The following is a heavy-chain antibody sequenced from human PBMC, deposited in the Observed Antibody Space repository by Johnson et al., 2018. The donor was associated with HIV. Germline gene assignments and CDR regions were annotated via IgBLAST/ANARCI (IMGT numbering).Heavy chain of an antibody. CDR1: GFTFSSYA. J-gene: IGHJ3*02. Sequence: VQLVESGGGLVQPGGSLRLSCTASGFTFSSYALHWVRQAPGKGLECVSVIYKGGFVHYADTVKGRFTISRDNSKNTLYLQMNNLRAEDTAVYYCARAPSYDMAHTDGFDIWGQGTMVTVSS. CDR2: IYKGGFV. CDR3: ARAPSYDMAHTDGFDI. V-gene: IGHV3-66*01. D-gene: IGHD3-22*01.